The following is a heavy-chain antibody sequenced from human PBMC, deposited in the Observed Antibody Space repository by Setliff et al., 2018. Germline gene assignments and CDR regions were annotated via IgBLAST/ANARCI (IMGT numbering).Heavy chain of an antibody. CDR2: IYSGGST. J-gene: IGHJ6*03. CDR1: GFTVSSNY. CDR3: ASTEYSSSSSYYYYYMDV. Sequence: PGGSLRLSCAASGFTVSSNYMSWVRQAPGKGLEWVSVIYSGGSTYYADSVKGRFTISRDNSKNTLYLQMNSLRAEDTAVYYCASTEYSSSSSYYYYYMDVWGKGTTVTAP. D-gene: IGHD6-6*01. V-gene: IGHV3-66*02.